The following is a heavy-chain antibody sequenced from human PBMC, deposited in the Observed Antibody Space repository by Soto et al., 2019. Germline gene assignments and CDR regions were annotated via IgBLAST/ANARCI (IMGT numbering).Heavy chain of an antibody. D-gene: IGHD3-22*01. CDR2: ISSSSSTI. J-gene: IGHJ3*02. V-gene: IGHV3-48*02. CDR3: ARPMYYYDSSGYEDAFDI. Sequence: EVQLVESGGGLVQPGGSLRLSCAASGFTFSSYSMNWVRQAPGKGLAWVSYISSSSSTIYYADSVKGRFTISRDNAKNSLYLQMNSLRDEDTAVYYCARPMYYYDSSGYEDAFDIWGQGTMVTVSS. CDR1: GFTFSSYS.